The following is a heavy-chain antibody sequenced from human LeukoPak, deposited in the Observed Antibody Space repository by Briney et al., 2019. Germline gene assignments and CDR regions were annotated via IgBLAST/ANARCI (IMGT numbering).Heavy chain of an antibody. CDR2: ISGSGGST. CDR3: AKTASYDSSGYYASFDY. V-gene: IGHV3-23*01. CDR1: GFTFNNAW. J-gene: IGHJ4*02. D-gene: IGHD3-22*01. Sequence: GGSLRLSCATSGFTFNNAWMSWVRQAPGKGLEWVSAISGSGGSTYYADSVKGRFTISRDNSKNTLYLQMNSLRAEDTAVYYCAKTASYDSSGYYASFDYWGQGTLVTVSS.